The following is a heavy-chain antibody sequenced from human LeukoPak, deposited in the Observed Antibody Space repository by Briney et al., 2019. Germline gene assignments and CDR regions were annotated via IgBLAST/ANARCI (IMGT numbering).Heavy chain of an antibody. Sequence: GGSLRLSCAASGFPFDVYAMHWVRQAPGKGLEWVSGIGWNSGSIGYADSVKGRFTISRDNAKNSLYLQMNSLRSEDTAMYYCATSPGVGLDIKHKFDSWGQGMQVIVSS. J-gene: IGHJ4*02. D-gene: IGHD1-26*01. V-gene: IGHV3-9*01. CDR3: ATSPGVGLDIKHKFDS. CDR2: IGWNSGSI. CDR1: GFPFDVYA.